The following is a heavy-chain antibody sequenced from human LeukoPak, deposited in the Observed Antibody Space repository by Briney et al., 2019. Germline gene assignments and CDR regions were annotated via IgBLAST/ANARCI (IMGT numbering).Heavy chain of an antibody. CDR3: AKGDSITIFGVVIEQPFDY. J-gene: IGHJ4*02. CDR2: ISGSGGST. V-gene: IGHV3-23*01. Sequence: GGSLRLSCEASGFTFSSYAMSWVRQAPGKGLEWVSAISGSGGSTYYADSVKGRFTISRDNSKNTLYLQMNSLRAEDTAVYYCAKGDSITIFGVVIEQPFDYWGQGTLVTVSS. D-gene: IGHD3-3*01. CDR1: GFTFSSYA.